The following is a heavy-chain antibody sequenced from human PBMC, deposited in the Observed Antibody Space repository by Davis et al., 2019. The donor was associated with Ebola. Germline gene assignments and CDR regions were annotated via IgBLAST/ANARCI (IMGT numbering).Heavy chain of an antibody. V-gene: IGHV6-1*01. CDR3: ARLAWTPKGFDY. CDR2: TYYSSKWYN. J-gene: IGHJ4*02. D-gene: IGHD3/OR15-3a*01. Sequence: PSETLSLTCAISGDSVFSNSAAWNWIRQSPSRGLEWLGRTYYSSKWYNDYAPSVKSRITINPDTSKNQLSLQLNSVTPEDTAVYYCARLAWTPKGFDYWGQGTLVTVSS. CDR1: GDSVFSNSAA.